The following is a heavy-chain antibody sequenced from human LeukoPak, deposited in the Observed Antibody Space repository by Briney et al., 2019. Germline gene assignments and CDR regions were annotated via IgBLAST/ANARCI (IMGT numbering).Heavy chain of an antibody. J-gene: IGHJ4*02. Sequence: SETLSLTCTVSGGSINNSNYYWGWIRQPPGKGLEWIGNIYYNGNTYCNLSLKSQVTISADTSKNQFSLKLTSVTATDTAVYYCARHQKISGWYIDYWGQGTLVTVSS. D-gene: IGHD6-19*01. CDR1: GGSINNSNYY. CDR2: IYYNGNT. V-gene: IGHV4-39*01. CDR3: ARHQKISGWYIDY.